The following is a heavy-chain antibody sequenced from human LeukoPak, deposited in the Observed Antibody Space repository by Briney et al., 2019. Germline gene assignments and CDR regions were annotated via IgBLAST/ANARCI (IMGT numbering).Heavy chain of an antibody. V-gene: IGHV3-30-3*01. Sequence: SGGSLRLSCAASGFTFSSYAMHWVRQAPGKGLEWVAVISYDGSNKYYADSVKGRFTISRDNSKNTLYLQMNSLRAEDTAVYYCARDQDFDYWGQGTLVTVSS. CDR3: ARDQDFDY. J-gene: IGHJ4*02. CDR1: GFTFSSYA. CDR2: ISYDGSNK.